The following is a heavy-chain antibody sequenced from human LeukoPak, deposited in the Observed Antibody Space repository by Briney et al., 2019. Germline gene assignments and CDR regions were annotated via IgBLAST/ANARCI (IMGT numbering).Heavy chain of an antibody. J-gene: IGHJ4*02. D-gene: IGHD3-22*01. Sequence: GGSLRLSCAASGFTFSSYSMHWVRQAPGKGLVWVTRINSDGSSTSYADSVKGRFTISRDNAKNTLYLQMNSLRAEDTAVYYCARGSYYYDSSGYILGYWGQGTLVTVSS. CDR2: INSDGSST. CDR3: ARGSYYYDSSGYILGY. V-gene: IGHV3-74*01. CDR1: GFTFSSYS.